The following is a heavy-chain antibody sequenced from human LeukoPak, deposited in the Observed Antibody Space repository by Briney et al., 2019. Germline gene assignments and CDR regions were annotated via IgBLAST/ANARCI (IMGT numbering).Heavy chain of an antibody. CDR3: ARDQEGFDY. V-gene: IGHV1-46*01. CDR2: IYPRDGST. Sequence: ASVKVSCKASGYSFSSNYIHWVRQAPGQGLEWMGMIYPRDGSTSYAQRFQDRVTVTRDTSTSTVHMELSGLRSEDTAVYYCARDQEGFDYWGQGTLVTVSS. CDR1: GYSFSSNY. J-gene: IGHJ4*02.